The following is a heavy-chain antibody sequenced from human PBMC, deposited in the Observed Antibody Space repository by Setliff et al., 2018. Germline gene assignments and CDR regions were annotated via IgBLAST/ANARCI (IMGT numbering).Heavy chain of an antibody. D-gene: IGHD1-26*01. Sequence: GGSLRLSCAVSGFTVSSNYMSWVRQAPGKGLEWVSVIYSGGSTYYTDSVKGRFTISRDNFKSTLYLQMNTLKAEDTAVYYCATGRRSGSYSSEYFQHWGQGTLVTVSS. CDR1: GFTVSSNY. V-gene: IGHV3-66*01. CDR2: IYSGGST. J-gene: IGHJ1*01. CDR3: ATGRRSGSYSSEYFQH.